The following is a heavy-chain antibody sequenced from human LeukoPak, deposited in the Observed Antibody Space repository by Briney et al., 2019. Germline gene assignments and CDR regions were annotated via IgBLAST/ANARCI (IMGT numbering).Heavy chain of an antibody. Sequence: GGSLRLSCAASGFTFSSYAMSWVRQAPGKGLEWVSGISGSGDNTYYADSVKGRFTISRDNSKNTLYLQMNSLRAEDTAVYYCAKKLYYFDYWGQGTLVTVSS. CDR3: AKKLYYFDY. CDR2: ISGSGDNT. D-gene: IGHD2-15*01. CDR1: GFTFSSYA. V-gene: IGHV3-23*01. J-gene: IGHJ4*02.